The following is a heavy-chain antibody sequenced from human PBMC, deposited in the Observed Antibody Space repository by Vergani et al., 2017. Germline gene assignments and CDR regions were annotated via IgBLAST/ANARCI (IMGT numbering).Heavy chain of an antibody. CDR3: ARDFLTGVTTLDYYYMGV. V-gene: IGHV3-30*03. CDR2: IIYDGNKK. Sequence: QVQLVESGGGEVQPGRSLRLSCSAAGFPFSDYGVHWVRQAPGKGLEWVSAIIYDGNKKNYADSVKGRFTISRDNSKNTLYLEMNALRAEDTAVYYCARDFLTGVTTLDYYYMGVWGKGTTVTVSS. D-gene: IGHD1-1*01. CDR1: GFPFSDYG. J-gene: IGHJ6*03.